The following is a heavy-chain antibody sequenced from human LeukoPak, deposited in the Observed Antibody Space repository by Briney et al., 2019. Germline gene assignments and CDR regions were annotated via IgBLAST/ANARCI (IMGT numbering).Heavy chain of an antibody. Sequence: GGSLRLSCAASGFTFSSYWMHWVRQAPGKGLVWVSRIKSVGSTTGYADSVKGRFTISRDNAKNTLYLQMNSLRAEDTAVYYCARGGSPPEALGDAFDIWGQGTMVTVSS. V-gene: IGHV3-74*01. D-gene: IGHD1-26*01. CDR3: ARGGSPPEALGDAFDI. J-gene: IGHJ3*02. CDR1: GFTFSSYW. CDR2: IKSVGSTT.